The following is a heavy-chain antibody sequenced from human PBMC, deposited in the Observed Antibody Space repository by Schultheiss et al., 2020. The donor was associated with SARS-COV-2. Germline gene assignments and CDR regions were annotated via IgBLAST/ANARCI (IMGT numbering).Heavy chain of an antibody. CDR2: FYTSGSP. D-gene: IGHD3-22*01. J-gene: IGHJ4*02. CDR1: GGSISSYY. V-gene: IGHV4-4*08. CDR3: ARAPDYYYDSSGTGIDY. Sequence: SETLSLTCTVSGGSISSYYWSWIRQPPGKGLEWIGYFYTSGSPNYNPSLKSRVTISVDTSKNQFSLKLSSVTAADTAVYYCARAPDYYYDSSGTGIDYWGQGTLVTVSS.